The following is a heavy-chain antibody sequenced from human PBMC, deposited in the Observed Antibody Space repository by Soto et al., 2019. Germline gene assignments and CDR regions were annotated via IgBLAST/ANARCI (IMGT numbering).Heavy chain of an antibody. CDR2: ISAYNGNT. Sequence: VKVSFKASGYTFTSYGISWVRQAPGQGLEWMGWISAYNGNTNYAQKLQGRVTMTTDTSTSTAYMELRSLRSDDTAVYYCARDRAYYDSSGYFGWDYYYGMDVWGQGTTVTVSS. D-gene: IGHD3-22*01. J-gene: IGHJ6*02. CDR3: ARDRAYYDSSGYFGWDYYYGMDV. CDR1: GYTFTSYG. V-gene: IGHV1-18*01.